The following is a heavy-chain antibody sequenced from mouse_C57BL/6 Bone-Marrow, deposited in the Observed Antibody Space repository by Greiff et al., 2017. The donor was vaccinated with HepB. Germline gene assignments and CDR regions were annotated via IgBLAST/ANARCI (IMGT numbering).Heavy chain of an antibody. CDR3: ARSTAITTVVAPDWYFDV. CDR2: IFPGSGST. J-gene: IGHJ1*03. CDR1: GYTFTDYY. Sequence: QVHVKQSGPELVKPGASVKISCKASGYTFTDYYINWVKQRPGQGLEWIGWIFPGSGSTYYNEKFKGKATLTVDKSSSTAYMLLSSLTSEDSAVYFCARSTAITTVVAPDWYFDVWGTGTTVTVSS. D-gene: IGHD1-1*01. V-gene: IGHV1-75*01.